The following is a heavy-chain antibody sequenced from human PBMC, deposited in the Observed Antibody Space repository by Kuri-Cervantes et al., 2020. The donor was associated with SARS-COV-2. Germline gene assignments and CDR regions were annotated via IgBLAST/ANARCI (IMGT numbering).Heavy chain of an antibody. CDR3: ARLGSGWLGIDF. J-gene: IGHJ4*02. D-gene: IGHD6-19*01. CDR2: INHSGST. CDR1: GGSFSGYY. Sequence: SETLSLTCAVYGGSFSGYYWSWIRQPPGKGLEWIGEINHSGSTNYNPSLKSRVTISVDTSKNQFSLKLSSVTAADTAVYYCARLGSGWLGIDFWGQGTLVTVSS. V-gene: IGHV4-34*01.